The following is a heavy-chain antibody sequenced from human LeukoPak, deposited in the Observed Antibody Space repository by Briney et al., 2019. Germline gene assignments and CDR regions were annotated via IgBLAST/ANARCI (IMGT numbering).Heavy chain of an antibody. CDR3: ARGGWSKDY. D-gene: IGHD6-19*01. Sequence: SETLSLTCTVSGASISSYYWSWIRQPPGKGLEWIGYFSTSGSTNYNPSLKSRVTISVDTSKNQFSLKLSSVTAADTAVYFCARGGWSKDYWGQGTLVTVSS. V-gene: IGHV4-59*01. J-gene: IGHJ4*02. CDR1: GASISSYY. CDR2: FSTSGST.